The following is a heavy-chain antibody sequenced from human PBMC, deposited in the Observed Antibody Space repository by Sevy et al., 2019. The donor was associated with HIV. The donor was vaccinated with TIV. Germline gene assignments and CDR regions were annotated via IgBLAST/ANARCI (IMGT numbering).Heavy chain of an antibody. CDR1: GFSFSSYG. D-gene: IGHD3-16*01. CDR2: IQYDGRNK. V-gene: IGHV3-30*02. CDR3: VKEGGGEGGDH. J-gene: IGHJ4*02. Sequence: GGSLRLSCAASGFSFSSYGMHWVRQAPGKGLEWMSYIQYDGRNKDYADSVKGRFTISRDNSKNTLYLQMNSLRFKDTAWSYFVKEGGGEGGDHWGQGTLVTVSS.